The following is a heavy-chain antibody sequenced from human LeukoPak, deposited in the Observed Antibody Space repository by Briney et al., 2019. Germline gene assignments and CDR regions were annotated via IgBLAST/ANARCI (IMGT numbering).Heavy chain of an antibody. CDR2: ISYDGSNK. J-gene: IGHJ4*02. CDR1: GFTFSSYG. D-gene: IGHD3-10*01. V-gene: IGHV3-30*18. CDR3: AEDRSVGRGVTLSYYFDY. Sequence: GRSLRLSCAASGFTFSSYGMHWVRQAPGKGLEWVAVISYDGSNKDYADSVKGRFTISRDNSKNTLYLQMNSLRAEDTAVYYCAEDRSVGRGVTLSYYFDYWGQGTLVTVSS.